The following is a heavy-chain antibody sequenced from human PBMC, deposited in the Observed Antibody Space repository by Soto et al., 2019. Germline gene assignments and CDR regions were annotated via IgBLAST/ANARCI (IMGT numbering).Heavy chain of an antibody. CDR2: ISASGLNK. CDR1: GFTFSSYA. CDR3: AKFYCISTTCQTPAAKSTGGFEI. Sequence: DVQLLESGGGLGHPGGSLRLSCAASGFTFSSYAMSWVRQAPGKGLEWVSAISASGLNKYYADSVRGRSTISRDNSKKTVDLQMNSLRVEDTAVYYCAKFYCISTTCQTPAAKSTGGFEIWGQGTLVTVS. D-gene: IGHD2-2*01. V-gene: IGHV3-23*01. J-gene: IGHJ3*02.